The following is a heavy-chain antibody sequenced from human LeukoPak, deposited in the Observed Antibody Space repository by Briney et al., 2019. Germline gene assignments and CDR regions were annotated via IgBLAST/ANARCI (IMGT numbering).Heavy chain of an antibody. CDR3: AKVLSGTYPYYFDY. CDR1: GFTFSSYG. V-gene: IGHV3-33*06. CDR2: IWYEGTNK. Sequence: GGSLRLSCAASGFTFSSYGMHWGRQAPGKGLEWVAVIWYEGTNKNYADAVEGRFSISRDNFKNTLYLQMNSLRAEDTALYYCAKVLSGTYPYYFDYWGQGTLVTVSS. J-gene: IGHJ4*02. D-gene: IGHD1-26*01.